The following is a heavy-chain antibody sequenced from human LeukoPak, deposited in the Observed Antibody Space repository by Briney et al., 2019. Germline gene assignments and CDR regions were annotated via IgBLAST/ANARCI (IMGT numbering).Heavy chain of an antibody. Sequence: SETLSLTCTVSGGSISSYYWSWIRQPPGKGLEWIGYIYYSGSTNYNPSLKSRVTISVDTSKNQFSLKLSSVTAADTAVYYCARGRDSSGYSGSVSYFDYWGQGTLVTVSS. V-gene: IGHV4-59*01. CDR3: ARGRDSSGYSGSVSYFDY. J-gene: IGHJ4*02. CDR2: IYYSGST. D-gene: IGHD3-22*01. CDR1: GGSISSYY.